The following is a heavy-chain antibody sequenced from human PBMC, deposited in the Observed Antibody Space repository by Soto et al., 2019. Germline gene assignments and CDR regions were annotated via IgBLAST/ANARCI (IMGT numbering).Heavy chain of an antibody. V-gene: IGHV1-69*06. CDR2: IIPIFGTA. CDR3: ARDGPLEGLRDY. J-gene: IGHJ4*02. Sequence: QVQLVQSGAEVQKPGSSVPVSCKASGGTFSSYAISWVRQAPGQGLEWMGGIIPIFGTANYAQKFQGRVTITADKSTSTAYMELSRLRSEETAVYYCARDGPLEGLRDYWGQGTLVTVSS. CDR1: GGTFSSYA. D-gene: IGHD2-21*02.